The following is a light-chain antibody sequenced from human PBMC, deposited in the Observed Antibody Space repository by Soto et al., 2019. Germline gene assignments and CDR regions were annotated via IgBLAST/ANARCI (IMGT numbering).Light chain of an antibody. CDR1: TAAVTSGYH. J-gene: IGLJ3*02. CDR3: LLYYGGAWV. CDR2: STS. V-gene: IGLV7-43*01. Sequence: QAVVPQEPSLTGSPGGAVTLTFASSTAAVTSGYHPNWCQQKPGQAPRALISSTSNKHSWTPARFSGSLLGGEAALTLSGVQPEDEAEYYCLLYYGGAWVFGGGTKLTVL.